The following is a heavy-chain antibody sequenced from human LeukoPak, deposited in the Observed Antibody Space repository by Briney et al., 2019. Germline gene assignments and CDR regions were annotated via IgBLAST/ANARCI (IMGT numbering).Heavy chain of an antibody. Sequence: ASVKVSCKASGYTLTGYYIHWVRQAPGQGLEWMGRINPSSGVTTYVQKFQGRVTMTRDTSISTAYMELSRLRSDDTAVYYCATRGGANTLNYWGQGTLVTVSS. J-gene: IGHJ4*02. CDR1: GYTLTGYY. CDR3: ATRGGANTLNY. V-gene: IGHV1-2*06. CDR2: INPSSGVT. D-gene: IGHD4/OR15-4a*01.